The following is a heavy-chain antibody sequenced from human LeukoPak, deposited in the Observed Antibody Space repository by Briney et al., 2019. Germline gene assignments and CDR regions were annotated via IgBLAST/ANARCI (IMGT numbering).Heavy chain of an antibody. J-gene: IGHJ4*02. V-gene: IGHV3-66*01. D-gene: IGHD5-18*01. Sequence: GGSLRLSCAASGFIVSSNYMSWVRQASGVGLEWVSVIYSDGTTNYADSVRGRFIISRDNSKDTLYLQMNNLRAEDTAVYYCSRGTAMVRLKYWGQGTLVTVSS. CDR2: IYSDGTT. CDR1: GFIVSSNY. CDR3: SRGTAMVRLKY.